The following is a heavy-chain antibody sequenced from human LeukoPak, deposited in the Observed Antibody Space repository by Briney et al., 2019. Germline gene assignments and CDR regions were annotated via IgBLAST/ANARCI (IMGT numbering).Heavy chain of an antibody. CDR3: AKDSHSSGYYYLVY. CDR2: IWYDGSNK. Sequence: GVYLRRSWSASGFTCNSFGMDGLRQAPGKGLEWVAVIWYDGSNKYYADSVKGRFTSSRDNSKNTLYLQMNSLRAEDTAVYYCAKDSHSSGYYYLVYWGQGTLVTVSS. V-gene: IGHV3-33*06. CDR1: GFTCNSFG. J-gene: IGHJ4*02. D-gene: IGHD3-22*01.